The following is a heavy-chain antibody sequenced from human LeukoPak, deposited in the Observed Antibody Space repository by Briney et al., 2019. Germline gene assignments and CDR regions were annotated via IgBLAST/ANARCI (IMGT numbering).Heavy chain of an antibody. CDR2: ISSSSSTI. J-gene: IGHJ3*02. V-gene: IGHV3-48*04. Sequence: PGGSLRLSCAASGFTFSSYSMNWVRQAPGKGLEWVSYISSSSSTIYYADSVKGRFTISRDNAKNSLYLQMNSLRAEDTAVYYCARTRASVKHIVVVTAYDAFDIWGQGTMVTVSS. CDR3: ARTRASVKHIVVVTAYDAFDI. CDR1: GFTFSSYS. D-gene: IGHD2-21*02.